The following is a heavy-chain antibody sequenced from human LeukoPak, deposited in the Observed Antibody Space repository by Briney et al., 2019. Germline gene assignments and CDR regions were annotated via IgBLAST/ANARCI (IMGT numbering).Heavy chain of an antibody. J-gene: IGHJ2*01. V-gene: IGHV3-21*01. D-gene: IGHD1-14*01. CDR2: ISSSSTYV. Sequence: GGSLRLSCAASGFTFSSYSMNWVRQAPGKGLEWVSSISSSSTYVYYADSVKGLFTISRDNAKNSLFLQMNSLRAEDTAVYYCASCGTIWLSGCWYFDLWGRGTLVTVSS. CDR3: ASCGTIWLSGCWYFDL. CDR1: GFTFSSYS.